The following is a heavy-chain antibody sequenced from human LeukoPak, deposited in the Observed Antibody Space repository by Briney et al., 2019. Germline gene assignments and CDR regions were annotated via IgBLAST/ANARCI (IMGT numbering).Heavy chain of an antibody. CDR3: ASDRLGYCSGGSCYFKDY. CDR1: GYTFTSYY. Sequence: ASVKVSCKASGYTFTSYYMHWVRQAPGQGHEWMGRINPNSGGTNYAQKFQGRVTMTRDTSISTAYMELSRLRSDDTAVYYCASDRLGYCSGGSCYFKDYWGQGTLVTVSS. V-gene: IGHV1-2*06. J-gene: IGHJ4*02. D-gene: IGHD2-15*01. CDR2: INPNSGGT.